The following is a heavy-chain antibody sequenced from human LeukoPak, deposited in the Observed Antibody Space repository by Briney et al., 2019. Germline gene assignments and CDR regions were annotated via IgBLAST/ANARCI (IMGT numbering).Heavy chain of an antibody. D-gene: IGHD6-13*01. CDR1: GGSISSSSYY. CDR2: IYYSGST. J-gene: IGHJ2*01. V-gene: IGHV4-39*01. Sequence: SETLSLTCTVSGGSISSSSYYWGWIRQPPGKGLEWIGSIYYSGSTYYNPSLKSRVTISVDTSKNQFSLKLSSVTAADTAVYYCARARYSSSRRWYFDLWGRGTLVTVSS. CDR3: ARARYSSSRRWYFDL.